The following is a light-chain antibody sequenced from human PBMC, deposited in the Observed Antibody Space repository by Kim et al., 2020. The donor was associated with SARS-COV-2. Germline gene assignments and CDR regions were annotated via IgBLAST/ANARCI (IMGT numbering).Light chain of an antibody. Sequence: QSVLTQPPSVSGAPGQRVTISCTGSYSNIGAGYDVHWYQQLPGTAPKLLIYGNDNRPSGVPDRFSGSKAGTSASLAITGLQAEDEADYYCQSYDSSLSGSRIFGGGTQLTV. V-gene: IGLV1-40*01. J-gene: IGLJ2*01. CDR3: QSYDSSLSGSRI. CDR1: YSNIGAGYD. CDR2: GND.